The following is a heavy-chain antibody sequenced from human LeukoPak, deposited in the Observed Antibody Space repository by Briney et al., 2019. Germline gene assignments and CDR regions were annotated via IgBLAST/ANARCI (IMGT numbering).Heavy chain of an antibody. V-gene: IGHV4-39*07. CDR1: GGSISSSSYY. D-gene: IGHD6-13*01. J-gene: IGHJ5*02. CDR2: IYYSGST. CDR3: AREVAAAGLYNWFDP. Sequence: PSETLSLTCTVSGGSISSSSYYWGWIRQPPGKGLEWIGGIYYSGSTYYNPSLKSRVTISVDTSKNQFSLKLSSVTAADTAVYYCAREVAAAGLYNWFDPWGQGTLVTVSS.